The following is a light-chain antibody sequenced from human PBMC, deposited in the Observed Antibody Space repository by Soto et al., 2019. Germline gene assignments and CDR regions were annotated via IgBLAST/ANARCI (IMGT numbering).Light chain of an antibody. CDR3: QQYGSPPR. Sequence: EVVLTQSPGTLSWCPVERATLSCSASQSVRPNSLPWYQPRPGQAARLLSQEASSRDTGIPDRFSGSGSATDFPLTTSRLEPEDFAVYYCQQYGSPPRLGQGTTVDTK. V-gene: IGKV3-20*01. CDR1: QSVRPNS. CDR2: EAS. J-gene: IGKJ1*01.